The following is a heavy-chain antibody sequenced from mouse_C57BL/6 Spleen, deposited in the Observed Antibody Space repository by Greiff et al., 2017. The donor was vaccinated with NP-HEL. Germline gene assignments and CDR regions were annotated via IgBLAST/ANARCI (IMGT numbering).Heavy chain of an antibody. CDR1: GFTFSSYA. D-gene: IGHD2-4*01. V-gene: IGHV5-4*01. J-gene: IGHJ2*01. CDR2: ISDGGSYT. Sequence: EVMLVESGGGLVKPGGSLKLSCAASGFTFSSYAMSWVRQTPEKRLEWVATISDGGSYTYYPDNVKGRFTISRDNAKNNLYLQMSHLKSEDTAMYYCARDEGITYFDYWGQGTTLTVSS. CDR3: ARDEGITYFDY.